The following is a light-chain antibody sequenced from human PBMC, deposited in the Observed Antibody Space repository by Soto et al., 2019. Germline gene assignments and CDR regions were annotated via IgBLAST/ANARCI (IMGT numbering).Light chain of an antibody. Sequence: EIVLTQSLATLSLSPGERATLSCRASQSLSSNFLAWYQQKPGQAPSLLIYEASNRATGIPDRFSGSGSGTDFTLTISRLEPEDFAVYYCQQYGISPSWTFGQGTKVDNK. V-gene: IGKV3-20*01. CDR1: QSLSSNF. CDR2: EAS. J-gene: IGKJ1*01. CDR3: QQYGISPSWT.